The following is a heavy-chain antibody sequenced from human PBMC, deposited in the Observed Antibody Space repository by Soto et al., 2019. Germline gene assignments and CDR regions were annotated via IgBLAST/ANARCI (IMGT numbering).Heavy chain of an antibody. Sequence: EVQLVESGGGLVHPGGSLRLSCAASGFAFSSFAMNWARQAPGKGLEWLAFVSPSSSAIYYADSVKGRFTVSRDNVKNLVFLQVNSLRDEDTAVYFCARDSPSCTSTSYLFDRWGQGTLVTVSS. V-gene: IGHV3-48*02. CDR1: GFAFSSFA. D-gene: IGHD2-2*01. J-gene: IGHJ4*02. CDR3: ARDSPSCTSTSYLFDR. CDR2: VSPSSSAI.